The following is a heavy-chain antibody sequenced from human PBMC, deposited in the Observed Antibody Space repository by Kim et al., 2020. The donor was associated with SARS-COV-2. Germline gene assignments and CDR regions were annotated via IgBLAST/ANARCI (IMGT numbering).Heavy chain of an antibody. D-gene: IGHD2-15*01. J-gene: IGHJ5*02. V-gene: IGHV4-59*01. Sequence: SRVTLSVDTSKNQFSLKLSSVTAADTAVYYCARVHCSGGSCYSPHGWFDPWGQGTLVTVSS. CDR3: ARVHCSGGSCYSPHGWFDP.